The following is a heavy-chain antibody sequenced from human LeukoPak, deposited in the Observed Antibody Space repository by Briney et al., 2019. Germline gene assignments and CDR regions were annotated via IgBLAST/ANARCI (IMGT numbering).Heavy chain of an antibody. J-gene: IGHJ3*01. CDR2: IYYSGSA. V-gene: IGHV4-39*07. CDR1: GGSLSRTNYY. CDR3: ASAFDGRAFDF. D-gene: IGHD3-3*02. Sequence: SETLSLTCTVSGGSLSRTNYYWGWIRQPPGKGLEWIGNIYYSGSASHNPSLTSRVTISVDTSKNQFSLKLSSVTAADTAVYYCASAFDGRAFDFWGQGTVVTVSS.